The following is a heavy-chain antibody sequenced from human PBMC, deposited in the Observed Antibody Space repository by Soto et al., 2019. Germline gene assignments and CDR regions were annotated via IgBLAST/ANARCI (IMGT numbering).Heavy chain of an antibody. D-gene: IGHD2-2*01. CDR2: IWYDGSKK. CDR1: GLTFSGYG. Sequence: QGQLVESGGGVVQPGRSLRISCEASGLTFSGYGMHWVRQAPGKGLEWVAVIWYDGSKKYYADSVKGRFTISRDNSKNTQYLQMNSLRAEDTAVYYCARGDCSGTSCYAFDYWGQGTLVTVSS. CDR3: ARGDCSGTSCYAFDY. V-gene: IGHV3-33*01. J-gene: IGHJ4*02.